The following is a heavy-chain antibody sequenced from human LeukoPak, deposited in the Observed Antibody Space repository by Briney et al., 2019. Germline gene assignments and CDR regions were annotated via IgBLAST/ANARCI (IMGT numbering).Heavy chain of an antibody. D-gene: IGHD3-10*01. CDR1: GFTFSSYS. V-gene: IGHV3-48*04. Sequence: GGSLRLSCAASGFTFSSYSMNWVRQAPGKGLEWASYISSSSSTIYYADSVKGRFTISRDNAKNSLYLQMNSLRAEDTAVYYCARDALWFGVYYYYMDVWGKGTTVTVSS. CDR2: ISSSSSTI. J-gene: IGHJ6*03. CDR3: ARDALWFGVYYYYMDV.